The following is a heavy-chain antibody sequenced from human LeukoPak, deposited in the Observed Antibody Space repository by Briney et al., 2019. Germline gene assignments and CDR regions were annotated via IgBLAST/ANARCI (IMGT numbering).Heavy chain of an antibody. J-gene: IGHJ5*02. CDR1: GYTFTSYG. CDR3: ARDGPSLSVAVAGQHWFDP. D-gene: IGHD6-19*01. V-gene: IGHV1-18*01. CDR2: ISAYNGDT. Sequence: ASVKVSCKASGYTFTSYGISWVRQAPGQGLEWMGWISAYNGDTNYAQKLQGRVTMTTDASTYTAYMELRSLKSDDTAVYYCARDGPSLSVAVAGQHWFDPWGQGTLVTVSS.